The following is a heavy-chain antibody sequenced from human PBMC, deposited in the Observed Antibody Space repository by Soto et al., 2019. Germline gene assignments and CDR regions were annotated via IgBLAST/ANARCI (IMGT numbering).Heavy chain of an antibody. Sequence: GGSLRLSCATSGFTFSGFVMQWVRHAPGKGLGWVAVIWYDGSHQYYADSVKGRFTISRDDSKNTLYLQMNNLRVEDTAVYYCVRGSYCATTTCYNLGWFAPWGQGTLVTVSS. D-gene: IGHD2-2*02. V-gene: IGHV3-33*01. CDR3: VRGSYCATTTCYNLGWFAP. CDR2: IWYDGSHQ. J-gene: IGHJ5*02. CDR1: GFTFSGFV.